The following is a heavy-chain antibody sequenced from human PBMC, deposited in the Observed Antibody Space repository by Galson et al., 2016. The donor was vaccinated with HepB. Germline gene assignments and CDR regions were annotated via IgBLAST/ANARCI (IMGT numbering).Heavy chain of an antibody. CDR1: GFTFTTYA. D-gene: IGHD5-24*01. J-gene: IGHJ4*02. Sequence: SLRLSCAASGFTFTTYAMSWVRQAPGKGLEWVSDVSGTGMSTHYADSVKGRFTISRDNSKNTLYLQMNSLRAEDTAVYYCGPAPGQLLNYWGQGTLVTVSS. CDR2: VSGTGMST. V-gene: IGHV3-23*01. CDR3: GPAPGQLLNY.